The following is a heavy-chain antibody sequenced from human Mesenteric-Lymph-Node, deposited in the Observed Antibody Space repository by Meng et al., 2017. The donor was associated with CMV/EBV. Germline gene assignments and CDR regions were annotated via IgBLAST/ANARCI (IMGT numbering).Heavy chain of an antibody. J-gene: IGHJ5*02. CDR2: IYYSGNT. CDR3: ARHVIAVSWFDP. CDR1: GGSISSYY. V-gene: IGHV4-59*04. D-gene: IGHD3-16*02. Sequence: SETLSLTCTVSGGSISSYYWSWIRQPPGKGLEWIGTIYYSGNTYYNPSLKSRVTISVDTSKNQLSLKLSSVTAADTAVYYCARHVIAVSWFDPWGQGTLVTVSS.